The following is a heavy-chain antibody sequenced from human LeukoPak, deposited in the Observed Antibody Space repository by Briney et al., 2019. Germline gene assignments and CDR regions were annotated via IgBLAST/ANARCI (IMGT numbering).Heavy chain of an antibody. J-gene: IGHJ4*02. CDR2: ISGSGGST. Sequence: PGGSLRLSCAASGFTFSSYEMNWVRQAPGKGLEWVSAISGSGGSTYYADSVKGRFSISRDNSKNTLYMQMNSLRAEDTAVYYCAKNMVGGVIMSSSFDYWGQGTLVTVSS. CDR3: AKNMVGGVIMSSSFDY. V-gene: IGHV3-23*01. D-gene: IGHD3-10*01. CDR1: GFTFSSYE.